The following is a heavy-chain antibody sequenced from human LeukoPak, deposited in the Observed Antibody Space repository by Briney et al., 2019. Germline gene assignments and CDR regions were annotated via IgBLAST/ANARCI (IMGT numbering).Heavy chain of an antibody. CDR2: INHSGST. CDR1: GGSITSYY. J-gene: IGHJ5*02. Sequence: KPSETLSLTCTVSGGSITSYYWSWIRQPPGKGLEWIGEINHSGSTNYNPSLKSRVTISVDTSKNQFSLKLSSVTAADTAVYYCARGPWFDPWGQGTLVTVSS. V-gene: IGHV4-34*01. CDR3: ARGPWFDP.